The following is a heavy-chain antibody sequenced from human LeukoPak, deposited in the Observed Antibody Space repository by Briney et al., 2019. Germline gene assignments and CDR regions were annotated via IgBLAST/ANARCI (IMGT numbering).Heavy chain of an antibody. V-gene: IGHV3-23*01. CDR2: ISGSGGST. D-gene: IGHD5-12*01. Sequence: PGGSLRLSXAASGFTFSSYAMSWVRQAPGKGLEWVSAISGSGGSTYYADSVKGRFTISRDNSKNTLYLQMNSLRAEDTAVYYCAKASFGYSGYDPLDFDYWGQGTLVTVSS. CDR3: AKASFGYSGYDPLDFDY. J-gene: IGHJ4*02. CDR1: GFTFSSYA.